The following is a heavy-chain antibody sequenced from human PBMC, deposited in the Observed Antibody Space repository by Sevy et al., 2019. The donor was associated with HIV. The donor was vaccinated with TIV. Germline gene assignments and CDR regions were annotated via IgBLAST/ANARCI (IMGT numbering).Heavy chain of an antibody. CDR3: AGERTYYYDSSGSDYGYYGMDV. D-gene: IGHD3-22*01. Sequence: GGSLRLSCAASGFTFSTYAMHWVRQAPGKGLEWVAVISYDGSIKYSADSVKGRFTISRDNSRNTLYLQMNSLRPEDTAVYYCAGERTYYYDSSGSDYGYYGMDVWGQRATVTVSS. V-gene: IGHV3-30*04. CDR1: GFTFSTYA. CDR2: ISYDGSIK. J-gene: IGHJ6*02.